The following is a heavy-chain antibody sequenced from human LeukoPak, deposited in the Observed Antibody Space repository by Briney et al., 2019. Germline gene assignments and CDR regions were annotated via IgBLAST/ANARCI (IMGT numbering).Heavy chain of an antibody. V-gene: IGHV3-48*01. CDR1: GFTFNNYA. D-gene: IGHD1-26*01. Sequence: GGSLRLSCAASGFTFNNYAINWVRQAPGKGLQWISYISGSNTTIYYAESVRGRFTMSRDSAKNSLYLQMTSLTAEDTAMYYCASGGATSFDYWGQGTLVTVSS. J-gene: IGHJ4*02. CDR2: ISGSNTTI. CDR3: ASGGATSFDY.